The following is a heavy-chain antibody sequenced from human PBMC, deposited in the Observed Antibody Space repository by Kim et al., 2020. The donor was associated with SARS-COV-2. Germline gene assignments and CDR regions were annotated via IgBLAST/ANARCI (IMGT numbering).Heavy chain of an antibody. CDR3: ARLIWEHTRGWFDP. CDR1: GGSISSYY. Sequence: SETLSLTCTVSGGSISSYYWSWIRQPPGKGLEWIGYIYYSGSTNYNPSLKSRVTISVDTSKNQFSLKLSSVTAADTAVYYCARLIWEHTRGWFDPWGQGSLVTVSS. D-gene: IGHD1-26*01. V-gene: IGHV4-59*08. CDR2: IYYSGST. J-gene: IGHJ5*02.